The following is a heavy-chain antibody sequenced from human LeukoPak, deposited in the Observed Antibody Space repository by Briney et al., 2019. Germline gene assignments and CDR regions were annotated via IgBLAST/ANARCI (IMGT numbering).Heavy chain of an antibody. V-gene: IGHV4-59*08. CDR2: IYYSGST. D-gene: IGHD1-1*01. Sequence: SETLSLTCTVSGGSISSYYWSWIRQPPGKGLERIGYIYYSGSTNYNPSLKSRVTISVDTSKNQFSLKLSSMTAADTSVYYCARGISTTGTDYWGQGTLVTVSS. CDR1: GGSISSYY. CDR3: ARGISTTGTDY. J-gene: IGHJ4*02.